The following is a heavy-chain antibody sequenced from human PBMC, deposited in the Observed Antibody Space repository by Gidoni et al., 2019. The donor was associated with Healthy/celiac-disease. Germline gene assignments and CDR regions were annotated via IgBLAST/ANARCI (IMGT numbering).Heavy chain of an antibody. CDR2: IFSNDEK. CDR1: WFSLSNARMG. Sequence: QVPLTESGPVLVKPPDTLPLTCTVYWFSLSNARMGVSWLRPPPGKALEWLAHIFSNDEKSYSTSLKSRLTSSKDTSKSQVVLTMTNMDPVDTATYYCARNDILTGYPLFDYWGQGTLVTVSS. CDR3: ARNDILTGYPLFDY. V-gene: IGHV2-26*01. J-gene: IGHJ4*02. D-gene: IGHD3-9*01.